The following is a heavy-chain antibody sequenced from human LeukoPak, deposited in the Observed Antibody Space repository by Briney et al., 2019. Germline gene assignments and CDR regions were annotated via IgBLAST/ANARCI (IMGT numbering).Heavy chain of an antibody. D-gene: IGHD1-7*01. V-gene: IGHV3-30*02. CDR3: AKVRVGWKLPDY. J-gene: IGHJ4*02. Sequence: DSVKGRFTISRDNSKNTVHLQMNSLRAEDTAVYYCAKVRVGWKLPDYWGQGTLVTVSS.